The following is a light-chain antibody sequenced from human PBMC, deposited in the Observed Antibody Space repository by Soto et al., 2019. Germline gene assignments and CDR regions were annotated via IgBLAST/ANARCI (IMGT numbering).Light chain of an antibody. CDR1: SDDVGTYDY. CDR3: CSYTGTNTLYV. V-gene: IGLV2-14*03. CDR2: DVS. Sequence: QSVLTQPASVSGSPGQSITISCTGTSDDVGTYDYVSWYQQHPGKVPKLMIFDVSHRRSGVSNRFSGSKSGSTASLTISGLQAEDEADYYCCSYTGTNTLYVFGSGTKVTVL. J-gene: IGLJ1*01.